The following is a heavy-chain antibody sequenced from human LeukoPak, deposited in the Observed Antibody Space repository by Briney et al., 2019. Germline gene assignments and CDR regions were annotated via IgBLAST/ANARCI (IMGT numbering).Heavy chain of an antibody. Sequence: GGSLRLSCAASGFNFSINNMNWVRQAPGKGLEWVSYITSSSDTIYYADSVRGRFTISRDNAENSLYLQMTSLRAEDTAVYYCARVLRQLVRGFNYYFMDVWGKGTTVTVSS. CDR3: ARVLRQLVRGFNYYFMDV. D-gene: IGHD6-13*01. CDR2: ITSSSDTI. V-gene: IGHV3-48*01. CDR1: GFNFSINN. J-gene: IGHJ6*03.